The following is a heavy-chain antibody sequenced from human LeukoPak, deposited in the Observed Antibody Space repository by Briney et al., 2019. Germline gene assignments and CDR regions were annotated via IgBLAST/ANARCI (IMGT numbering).Heavy chain of an antibody. J-gene: IGHJ5*02. D-gene: IGHD6-6*01. CDR1: GGSISTSGYY. V-gene: IGHV4-39*01. Sequence: SETLSLTCTVSGGSISTSGYYWGWIRQSPGKGLEWIGTIFNRGDTYYNPSLKSRVTISIDKSKNQFSLKLTSVTAADTALYSCARHESPRSSPVLWFDPWGQGTLVSVSS. CDR3: ARHESPRSSPVLWFDP. CDR2: IFNRGDT.